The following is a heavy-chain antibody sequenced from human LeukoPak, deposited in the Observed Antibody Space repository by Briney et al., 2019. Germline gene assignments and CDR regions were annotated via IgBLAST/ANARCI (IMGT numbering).Heavy chain of an antibody. CDR1: GFTFSSDA. CDR2: ISGSGGST. CDR3: AKDRPYSSSWYVFDY. J-gene: IGHJ4*02. Sequence: GGSLRLSCAASGFTFSSDAMSWVRQAPGEGLGWGSAISGSGGSTYYAESAKGRFTISRDNSKNTLYLQINSLRAEETAVYYCAKDRPYSSSWYVFDYWGQGTLVTVSS. D-gene: IGHD6-13*01. V-gene: IGHV3-23*01.